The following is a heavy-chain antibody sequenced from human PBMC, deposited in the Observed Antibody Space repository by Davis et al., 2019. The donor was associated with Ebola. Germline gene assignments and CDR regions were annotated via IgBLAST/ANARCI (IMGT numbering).Heavy chain of an antibody. J-gene: IGHJ3*02. CDR2: ISSSSSYT. CDR3: ARVGYYDSSGYYYGAFDI. Sequence: PGGSLRLSCAASGFTFSDYYMSWIRQAPGKGLEWVSYISSSSSYTNYADSVKGRFTISRDNAKNSLYLQMNSLRAEDTAVYYCARVGYYDSSGYYYGAFDIWGQGTMVTVSS. D-gene: IGHD3-22*01. V-gene: IGHV3-11*06. CDR1: GFTFSDYY.